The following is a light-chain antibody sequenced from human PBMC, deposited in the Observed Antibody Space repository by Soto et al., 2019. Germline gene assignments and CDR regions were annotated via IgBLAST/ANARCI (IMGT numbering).Light chain of an antibody. Sequence: QSALTQPHSVSGSPGQSVTISCTGTNSDVGRCNSVSWYQQLPGKAPQLIISAVRQRPSGVPDRFSGSKSGNTASLTISGLQTDDEADYFCSSYTANDNWVFGGGTKVTV. CDR2: AVR. CDR3: SSYTANDNWV. CDR1: NSDVGRCNS. J-gene: IGLJ3*02. V-gene: IGLV2-11*01.